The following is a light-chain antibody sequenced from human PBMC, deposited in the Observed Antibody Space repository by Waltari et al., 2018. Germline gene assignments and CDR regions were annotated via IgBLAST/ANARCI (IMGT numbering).Light chain of an antibody. V-gene: IGKV2-28*01. CDR1: QSLLHSNGYNY. J-gene: IGKJ3*01. Sequence: DIVMTQSPLSLPVTPGDPASISCRSSQSLLHSNGYNYLDWYLQKPGQSPQLLIYLGSNRASGVPDRFSGSGSGTDFTLKISRVEAEDVGVYYCMQALQTPPSTFGPGTKVDIK. CDR3: MQALQTPPST. CDR2: LGS.